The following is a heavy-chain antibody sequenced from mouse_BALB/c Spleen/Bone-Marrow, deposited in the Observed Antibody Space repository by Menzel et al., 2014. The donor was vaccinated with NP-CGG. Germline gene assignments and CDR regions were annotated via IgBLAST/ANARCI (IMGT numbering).Heavy chain of an antibody. CDR3: ARYYYGSSYAMDY. J-gene: IGHJ4*01. Sequence: EVKLVESGAELVKPGASVKLSCTASGFNIKDTYMHWVKQRPEQGLEWIGRIDPANGNTKYDPKFQGKATITADTSSNTAYLQLGSLTSEDTAVYYCARYYYGSSYAMDYWGQGTSVTVSS. D-gene: IGHD1-1*01. CDR1: GFNIKDTY. V-gene: IGHV14-3*02. CDR2: IDPANGNT.